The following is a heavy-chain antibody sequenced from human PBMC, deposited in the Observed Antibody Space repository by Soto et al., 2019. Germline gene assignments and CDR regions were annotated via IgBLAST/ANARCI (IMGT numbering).Heavy chain of an antibody. J-gene: IGHJ3*02. CDR2: ISSSSSYT. Sequence: PGGSLRLSCAASGFTFSDYYISWIRQAPGKGLEWVSYISSSSSYTNYADSVKGRFTISRDNAKNSLYLQMNSLRAEDTAVYYCARVLAAAGTVAFDIWGQGTMVTVSS. CDR1: GFTFSDYY. CDR3: ARVLAAAGTVAFDI. V-gene: IGHV3-11*06. D-gene: IGHD6-13*01.